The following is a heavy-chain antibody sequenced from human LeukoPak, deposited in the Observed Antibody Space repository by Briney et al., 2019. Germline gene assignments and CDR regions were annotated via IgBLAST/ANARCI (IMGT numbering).Heavy chain of an antibody. D-gene: IGHD5-12*01. CDR2: INSDGSST. J-gene: IGHJ3*02. V-gene: IGHV3-74*01. CDR1: GFTFSSYW. Sequence: GGSLRLSCAASGFTFSSYWLHWVRQAPGKGPVGVSRINSDGSSTSYADSVKGRFNISRDNAKNTLYMQMKSLRAEDTAVYYCARGVRTSSGYDSGIWGQGTMVTVSS. CDR3: ARGVRTSSGYDSGI.